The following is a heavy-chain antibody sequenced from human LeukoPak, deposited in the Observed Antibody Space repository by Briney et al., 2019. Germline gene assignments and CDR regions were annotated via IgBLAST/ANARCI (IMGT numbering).Heavy chain of an antibody. Sequence: GASVKVSCKASGYTFTSYYMHWVRQAPGQGLEWMGWISAYNGNTNYAQKLQGRVTMTTDTSTSTAYMELRSLRSDDTAVYYCARGGGRLSYDYYYYMDVWGKGTTVTVSS. V-gene: IGHV1-18*04. J-gene: IGHJ6*03. CDR2: ISAYNGNT. CDR3: ARGGGRLSYDYYYYMDV. CDR1: GYTFTSYY.